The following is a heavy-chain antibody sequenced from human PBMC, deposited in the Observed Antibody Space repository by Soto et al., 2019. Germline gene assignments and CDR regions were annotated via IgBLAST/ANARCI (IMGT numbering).Heavy chain of an antibody. CDR2: IYYSGST. CDR1: GGSISSYY. CDR3: ARVMYYYDSSGYSSGNYYFDY. J-gene: IGHJ4*02. V-gene: IGHV4-59*01. Sequence: SETLSLTCTVSGGSISSYYWGWIRQPPGKGLEWIGYIYYSGSTNYNPSLKSRVTISVDTSKNQFSLKLSSVTAADTAVYYCARVMYYYDSSGYSSGNYYFDYWGQGTLVTVSS. D-gene: IGHD3-22*01.